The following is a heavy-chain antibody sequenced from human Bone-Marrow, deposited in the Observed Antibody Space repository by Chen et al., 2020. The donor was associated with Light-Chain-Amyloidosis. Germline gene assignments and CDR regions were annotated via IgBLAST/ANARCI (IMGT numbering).Heavy chain of an antibody. CDR3: ARRRDGYNFDY. CDR2: IYPDDSGA. CDR1: GYTFPNYW. Sequence: EVQLEQSGPEVKKPGESLKISCKGSGYTFPNYWIGWVRQMPGKGLEWMGVIYPDDSGARYSPSFESQVTISADKSITTAYLQWRSLKASDTAMYYCARRRDGYNFDYWGQGTLVTVSS. V-gene: IGHV5-51*01. J-gene: IGHJ4*02. D-gene: IGHD5-12*01.